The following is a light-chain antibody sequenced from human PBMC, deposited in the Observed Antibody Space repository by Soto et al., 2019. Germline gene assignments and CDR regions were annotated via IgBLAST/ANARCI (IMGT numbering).Light chain of an antibody. CDR2: GAS. V-gene: IGKV1-39*01. Sequence: DIQMTQSPSSLSASVGDRVTITCRASQSISTYLNWYQQKPGKAPQLLIYGASSLQSGVPSGFSVTGSWTDFTLTISSLQPEDFATYDCQQSYSTSWTFGQGTKVELK. CDR1: QSISTY. CDR3: QQSYSTSWT. J-gene: IGKJ1*01.